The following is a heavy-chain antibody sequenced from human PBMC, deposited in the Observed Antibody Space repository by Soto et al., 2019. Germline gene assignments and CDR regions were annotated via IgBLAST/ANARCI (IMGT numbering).Heavy chain of an antibody. CDR2: ISRSSSDI. D-gene: IGHD5-18*01. CDR3: ARTDLRYGSLDY. V-gene: IGHV3-21*01. Sequence: EVQLVGSGGGLVEPGGSLRLSCAASGFTFSSYSMNWVRQTPGKGLEWASSISRSSSDIYHADSVKGRFTISRDNAKNSLYLQMNSLRAEDTAVYYCARTDLRYGSLDYWGQGTLVTVSS. J-gene: IGHJ4*02. CDR1: GFTFSSYS.